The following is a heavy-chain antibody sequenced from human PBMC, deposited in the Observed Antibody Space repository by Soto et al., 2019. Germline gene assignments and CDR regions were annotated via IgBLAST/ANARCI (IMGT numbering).Heavy chain of an antibody. CDR2: INPSGGST. Sequence: QVQLVQSGAEVKKPGASVRVSCQASGYTLTGYYMHWVRQAPGQGLEWMGIINPSGGSTSYAQKFQGRVTMTRDTSTSTVYMELSSLRSEDTAVYYCARAPLDVTAYYFYYGMDVWGQGTTVTVSS. CDR1: GYTLTGYY. CDR3: ARAPLDVTAYYFYYGMDV. D-gene: IGHD2-21*02. J-gene: IGHJ6*02. V-gene: IGHV1-46*01.